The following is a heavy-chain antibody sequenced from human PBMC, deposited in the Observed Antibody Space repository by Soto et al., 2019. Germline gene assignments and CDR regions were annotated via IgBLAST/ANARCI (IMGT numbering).Heavy chain of an antibody. CDR2: IIPVFGSA. Sequence: QVPLVQSGAEVKKPGSSVKVSCKASGGTFSSSTVNWVRQAPGQGLEWMGGIIPVFGSANYAQKFQARLTITAAESTGTAYMELSSLRSEDTAVYYCARDSGGVRGWGAFDIWGQGTMVTVSS. J-gene: IGHJ3*02. CDR3: ARDSGGVRGWGAFDI. CDR1: GGTFSSST. D-gene: IGHD2-8*02. V-gene: IGHV1-69*01.